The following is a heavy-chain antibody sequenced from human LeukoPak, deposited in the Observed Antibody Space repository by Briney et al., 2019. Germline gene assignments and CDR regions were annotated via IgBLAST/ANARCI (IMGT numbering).Heavy chain of an antibody. CDR2: IKQDGGET. D-gene: IGHD3-16*02. CDR1: GFTFSDYW. Sequence: GGSLRLSCAASGFTFSDYWMNWVRQAPGKGLEWVANIKQDGGETYYVDSVKGRFTISRDNAKNSLYLQMNSLRAEDTAVYYCARVKRGDDYVWGSYRLPPDFDYWGQGTLVTVSS. J-gene: IGHJ4*02. V-gene: IGHV3-7*04. CDR3: ARVKRGDDYVWGSYRLPPDFDY.